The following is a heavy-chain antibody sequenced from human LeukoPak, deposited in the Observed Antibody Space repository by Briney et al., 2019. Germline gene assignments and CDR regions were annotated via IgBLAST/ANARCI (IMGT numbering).Heavy chain of an antibody. CDR3: AREKNRSLGYSYGLGY. V-gene: IGHV1-2*02. D-gene: IGHD5-18*01. CDR1: GYTFTGYY. Sequence: ASVKVSCKASGYTFTGYYIHWVRQAPGQGLEWMGWINPNSGGTNYAQKFQGRVTMTRDTSISTAYMELSRLRSGDTAVYYCAREKNRSLGYSYGLGYWGQGTLVTASS. CDR2: INPNSGGT. J-gene: IGHJ4*02.